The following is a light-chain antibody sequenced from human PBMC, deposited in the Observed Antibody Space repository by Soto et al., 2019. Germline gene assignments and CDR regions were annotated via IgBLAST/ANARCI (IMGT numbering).Light chain of an antibody. Sequence: QSALTQPASVSGSPGQSITISCTGTTSDIGNHKYVSWYQQHPGKAPQLIIYEVYNRPSGVSNRFSVSKSGNTASLTISGLQAEDEADYYCSSYTPTTWVFGGGTKVTVL. V-gene: IGLV2-14*01. CDR2: EVY. CDR1: TSDIGNHKY. CDR3: SSYTPTTWV. J-gene: IGLJ3*02.